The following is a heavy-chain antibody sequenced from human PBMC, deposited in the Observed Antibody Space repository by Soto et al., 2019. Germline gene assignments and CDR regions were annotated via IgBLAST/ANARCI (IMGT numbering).Heavy chain of an antibody. CDR2: ISSSSSTI. J-gene: IGHJ6*03. Sequence: RRLSSAASGFTFSSYSRNWVRQAPGKGLEWVSYISSSSSTIYYADSVKGRFTISRDNAKNSLYLQMNSLRTEDTAVYYCASRKTLRAQENYYIYTHAWRNAIPITVS. CDR1: GFTFSSYS. V-gene: IGHV3-48*01. D-gene: IGHD5-12*01. CDR3: ASRKTLRAQENYYIYTHA.